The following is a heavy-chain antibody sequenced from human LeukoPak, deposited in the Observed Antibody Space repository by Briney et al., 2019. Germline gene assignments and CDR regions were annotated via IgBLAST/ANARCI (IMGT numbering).Heavy chain of an antibody. CDR1: GGSFSGYY. Sequence: SETLSLTCAVYGGSFSGYYWSWIRQPPGKGLEWIGEINHSGSTNYNPSLKSRVTISVDTSKNQFSLKLSSVTAADTAVYYCARDHLANLASRLFDPWGQGSLVTVSS. CDR2: INHSGST. V-gene: IGHV4-34*01. CDR3: ARDHLANLASRLFDP. D-gene: IGHD3-3*01. J-gene: IGHJ5*02.